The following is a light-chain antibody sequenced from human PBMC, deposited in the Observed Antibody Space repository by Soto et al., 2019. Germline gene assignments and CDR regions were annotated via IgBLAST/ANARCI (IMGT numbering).Light chain of an antibody. CDR1: QSISRY. CDR3: QQSYSTPRLFT. Sequence: DIQMTQSPSSLSASVGDRVTITCRASQSISRYLNWYQQKPGKAPKLRIYAASSLQSGVPSRFSGSGSGTDFTLTISSLQPEDSATYYCQQSYSTPRLFTFGQGTNLEI. V-gene: IGKV1-39*01. CDR2: AAS. J-gene: IGKJ2*01.